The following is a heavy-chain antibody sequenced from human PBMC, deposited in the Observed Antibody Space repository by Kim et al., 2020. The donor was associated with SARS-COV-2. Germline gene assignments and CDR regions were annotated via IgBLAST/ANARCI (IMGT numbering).Heavy chain of an antibody. CDR1: GYTFTSYA. J-gene: IGHJ6*03. V-gene: IGHV7-4-1*02. D-gene: IGHD3-3*01. CDR2: INTNTGNP. CDR3: ARAHVDTIFGVVINPHYYMDV. Sequence: ASVKVSCKASGYTFTSYAMNWVRQAPGQGLEWMGWINTNTGNPTYAQGFTGRFVFSLDTSVSTAYLQISSLKAEDTAVYYCARAHVDTIFGVVINPHYYMDVWGKGTTVTVSS.